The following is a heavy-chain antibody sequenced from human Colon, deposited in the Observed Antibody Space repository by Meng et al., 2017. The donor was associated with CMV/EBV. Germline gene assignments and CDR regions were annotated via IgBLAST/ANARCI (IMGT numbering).Heavy chain of an antibody. D-gene: IGHD1-26*01. CDR1: GFTFSDYY. J-gene: IGHJ4*02. V-gene: IGHV3-53*01. CDR2: IYIGATTT. CDR3: AREGYFRGFVN. Sequence: GESLKISCAASGFTFSDYYMAWIRQAPGKGLEWVSIIYIGATTTLYADSVKGRFSISTDSSNNTLYLQMNSLRDEDTAVYYCAREGYFRGFVNWGEGTLVTVSS.